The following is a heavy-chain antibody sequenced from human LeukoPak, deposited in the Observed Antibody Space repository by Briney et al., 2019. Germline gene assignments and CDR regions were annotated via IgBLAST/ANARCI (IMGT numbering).Heavy chain of an antibody. V-gene: IGHV3-23*01. Sequence: GGSLRLSCAASGFSVRDNYMSWVRHAQGKGQERALAISGSRDSTYYEASVKARFTISRDNSKNTLYLKMTSLRAEDTAVYYCAKRRDFTVTSSYVDYWGQGTLVTVSS. D-gene: IGHD4-11*01. CDR2: ISGSRDST. CDR1: GFSVRDNY. CDR3: AKRRDFTVTSSYVDY. J-gene: IGHJ4*02.